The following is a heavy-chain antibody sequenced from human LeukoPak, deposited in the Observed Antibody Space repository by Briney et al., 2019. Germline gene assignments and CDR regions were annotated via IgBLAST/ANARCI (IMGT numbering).Heavy chain of an antibody. Sequence: PGGSLRLSCAASGLTISDSWIHWVRQVPGKGLMWVSRLASDGNNRIYADSVKGRFTISRDNAKNTLFLQMNSLRVEDTGFYYCARDAGWGRLDSWGQGALVTVSS. D-gene: IGHD3-16*01. CDR1: GLTISDSW. CDR2: LASDGNNR. J-gene: IGHJ4*02. V-gene: IGHV3-74*01. CDR3: ARDAGWGRLDS.